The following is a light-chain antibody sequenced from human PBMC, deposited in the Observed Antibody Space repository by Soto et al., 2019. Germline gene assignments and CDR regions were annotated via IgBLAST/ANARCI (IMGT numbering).Light chain of an antibody. CDR3: QSNDSSLSGSYV. J-gene: IGLJ1*01. V-gene: IGLV1-40*01. Sequence: QTVLTQPPSVYGAPGQRVTISCTGSSSNIGAGYDVHWYQQLPGTAPKLLIYGNSNRPSGVPDRFSGSKSGTSASLAITGLQAEDEADYYCQSNDSSLSGSYVFGTGTKVTVL. CDR1: SSNIGAGYD. CDR2: GNS.